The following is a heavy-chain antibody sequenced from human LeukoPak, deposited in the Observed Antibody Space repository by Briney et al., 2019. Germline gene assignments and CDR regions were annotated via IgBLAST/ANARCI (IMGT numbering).Heavy chain of an antibody. Sequence: PGGSLRLSCATSGFTFSNYAMTWVRQAPGKGLEWVSSISGSGAITYYADSVKGRFTISRDNSRKTLYLQMNSLRAEDTAVYYCAKPPLWFGELEGYYFDYWGQGTLVTVSS. CDR3: AKPPLWFGELEGYYFDY. V-gene: IGHV3-23*01. J-gene: IGHJ4*02. CDR1: GFTFSNYA. CDR2: ISGSGAIT. D-gene: IGHD3-10*01.